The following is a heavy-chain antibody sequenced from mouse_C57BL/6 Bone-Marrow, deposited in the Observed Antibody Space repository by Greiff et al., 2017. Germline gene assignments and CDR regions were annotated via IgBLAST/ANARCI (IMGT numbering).Heavy chain of an antibody. J-gene: IGHJ4*01. CDR3: ASRENYYYGPSWENAMDY. V-gene: IGHV1-26*01. CDR1: GYTFTDYY. Sequence: EVQLQQSGPELVKPGASVKISCKASGYTFTDYYMNWVKQSHGKSLEWIGDINPKNGGTSYNQKFKGKATLTVDKSSSTAYMELRSLTSEDSAVXYCASRENYYYGPSWENAMDYWGQGTSVTVSS. CDR2: INPKNGGT. D-gene: IGHD1-1*01.